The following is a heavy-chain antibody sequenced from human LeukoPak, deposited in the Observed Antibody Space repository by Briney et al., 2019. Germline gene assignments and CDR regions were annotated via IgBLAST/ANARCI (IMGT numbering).Heavy chain of an antibody. Sequence: GGSLRLSCAASGFTFSSYGMHWVRQAPGKGLEWVAFIRYDGSNKYYADSVKGRFTISRDNSKNTLYLQMNSLRAEDTAVYYCAKDQRGYYDNARYYFDYWGQGTLVTVSS. D-gene: IGHD3-22*01. CDR3: AKDQRGYYDNARYYFDY. V-gene: IGHV3-30*02. CDR1: GFTFSSYG. CDR2: IRYDGSNK. J-gene: IGHJ4*02.